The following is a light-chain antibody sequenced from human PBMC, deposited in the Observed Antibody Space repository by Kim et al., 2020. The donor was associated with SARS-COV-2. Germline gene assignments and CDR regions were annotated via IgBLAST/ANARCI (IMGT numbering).Light chain of an antibody. V-gene: IGLV2-14*03. Sequence: QSALTQPASVSGSPGQSITISCTGSSSDVGGYNYVSWYQQHPGKAPKLLIYDVSNRPSGVSNRFSGSRSGNTASLIISGLQAEDEADYYCSSFTSSTTPVFGPGTQVTVL. CDR2: DVS. CDR3: SSFTSSTTPV. J-gene: IGLJ2*01. CDR1: SSDVGGYNY.